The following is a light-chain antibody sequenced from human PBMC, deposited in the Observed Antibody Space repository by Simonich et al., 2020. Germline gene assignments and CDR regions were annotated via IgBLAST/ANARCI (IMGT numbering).Light chain of an antibody. CDR3: QSYDSAWV. CDR2: EDN. V-gene: IGLV6-57*03. J-gene: IGLJ3*02. Sequence: NFMLTQPHSVSESPGQTVTISCTRRSGSIASNYVPWYQQPPGSAPPTVIYEDNQRPSGVPDRFSGTIDSSSNSASLTISGLKTEDEADYYCQSYDSAWVFGGGTKLTVL. CDR1: SGSIASNY.